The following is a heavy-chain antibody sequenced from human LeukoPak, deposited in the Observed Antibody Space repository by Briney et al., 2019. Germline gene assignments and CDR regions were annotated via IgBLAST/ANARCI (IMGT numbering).Heavy chain of an antibody. D-gene: IGHD3-22*01. CDR3: AKDNFGYGAMDC. Sequence: SETLSLTCTVSGGAVNSDNQYWSWRRQPPGKGLEWIGYIHHSGSTYYNPSLKSRLTISLDTSRNQFSLKMNSVTAADTAVYYCAKDNFGYGAMDCWGQGTLVTVSS. V-gene: IGHV4-30-4*01. CDR2: IHHSGST. CDR1: GGAVNSDNQY. J-gene: IGHJ4*02.